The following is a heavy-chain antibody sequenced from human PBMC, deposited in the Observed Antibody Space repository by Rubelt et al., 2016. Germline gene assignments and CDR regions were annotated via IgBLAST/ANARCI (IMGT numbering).Heavy chain of an antibody. CDR1: GFTFSIFG. V-gene: IGHV3-23*04. CDR2: IGDSGRTT. J-gene: IGHJ4*02. D-gene: IGHD3-16*01. CDR3: SKVWGAQRGFDY. Sequence: EVQLVQSGGGLIQPGGSLRLSCAASGFTFSIFGMSWVRQAPGKGLEWVSFIGDSGRTTYYADSVKGRFTISRDNSENTLHLQMNSLRAEDTAVYDCSKVWGAQRGFDYWGQGALVTVSS.